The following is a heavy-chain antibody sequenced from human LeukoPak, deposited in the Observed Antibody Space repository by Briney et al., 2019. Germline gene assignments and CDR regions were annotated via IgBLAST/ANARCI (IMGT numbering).Heavy chain of an antibody. CDR1: GFTFSSYA. D-gene: IGHD2-2*01. Sequence: GGSLRLSCAASGFTFSSYAMSWVRQAPGKGLEWVAVIAHDESNRFYADSVKGRFTISRDNSMNTLYLQMNSLRPEDTAVYFCARDLLPGAPDYFDYWGQGTLVTVSS. V-gene: IGHV3-30*04. CDR3: ARDLLPGAPDYFDY. CDR2: IAHDESNR. J-gene: IGHJ4*02.